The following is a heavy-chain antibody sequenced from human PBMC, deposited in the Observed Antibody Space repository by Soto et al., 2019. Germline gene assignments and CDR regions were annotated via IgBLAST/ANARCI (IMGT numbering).Heavy chain of an antibody. D-gene: IGHD3-10*01. Sequence: GGSLRLSCAAPGFTFSNYWMSWVRQAPGKGLEWVANIKEDGSERNYVDSVKGRLTISRDNAKNSLYLQLNSLRAEDTAVYYCARAGSENDYWGQGTLVTVSS. J-gene: IGHJ4*02. V-gene: IGHV3-7*05. CDR1: GFTFSNYW. CDR3: ARAGSENDY. CDR2: IKEDGSER.